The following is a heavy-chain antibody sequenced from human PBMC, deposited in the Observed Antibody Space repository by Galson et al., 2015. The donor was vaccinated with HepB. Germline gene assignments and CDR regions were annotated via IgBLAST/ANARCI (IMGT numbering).Heavy chain of an antibody. CDR3: ARVGRTIYYYGMDV. D-gene: IGHD1-14*01. CDR2: TYYRARWYS. V-gene: IGHV6-1*01. J-gene: IGHJ6*02. CDR1: GDSVSNNNAA. Sequence: CAISGDSVSNNNAAWYWIRQSPSRGLEWLGRTYYRARWYSDYAESLRSRITINADTSKNQFSLHLNSVTPEDTAVYYCARVGRTIYYYGMDVWGQGTTVTVSS.